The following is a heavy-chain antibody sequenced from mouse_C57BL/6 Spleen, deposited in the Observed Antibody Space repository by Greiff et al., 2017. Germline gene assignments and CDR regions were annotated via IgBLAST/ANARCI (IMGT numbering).Heavy chain of an antibody. D-gene: IGHD2-1*01. CDR3: ARNPLLGNYERYFDV. Sequence: VKLVESGPGLVQPSQSLSITCTVSGFSLTSYGVHWVRQSPGKGLEWLGVIWSGGSTDYNAAFISRLSISKDNSKSQVFFKMNSLQADDTAIYYCARNPLLGNYERYFDVWGTGTTVTVSS. CDR1: GFSLTSYG. J-gene: IGHJ1*03. V-gene: IGHV2-2*01. CDR2: IWSGGST.